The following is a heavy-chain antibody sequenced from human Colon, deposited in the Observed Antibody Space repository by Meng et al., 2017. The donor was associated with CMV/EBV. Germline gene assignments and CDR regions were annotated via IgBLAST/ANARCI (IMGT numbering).Heavy chain of an antibody. CDR1: GFTFRNYA. D-gene: IGHD2-15*01. CDR2: ITDSGGYT. J-gene: IGHJ4*02. Sequence: GGSLRLSCGGSGFTFRNYAMSWVRQAPGKGLEWVSAITDSGGYTYHADSVKGRFTISRDNSKDTLSLQMNSLRVEDTAVYYCAKGSAASRPYYFDYWGQGTLVTVSS. CDR3: AKGSAASRPYYFDY. V-gene: IGHV3-23*01.